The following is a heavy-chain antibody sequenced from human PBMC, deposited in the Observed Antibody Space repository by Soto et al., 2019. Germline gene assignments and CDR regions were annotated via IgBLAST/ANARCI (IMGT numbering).Heavy chain of an antibody. CDR2: IHYSGST. V-gene: IGHV4-59*11. Sequence: SETLSLTCTISGASISSRYWSWVRQPPGKGLEWIGYIHYSGSTNYNPSLKSRVTILVDTSKNQFSLRLSSVTAADTAVYYCARGGWSMDVWGQGTTVTVSS. CDR1: GASISSRY. D-gene: IGHD2-15*01. J-gene: IGHJ6*02. CDR3: ARGGWSMDV.